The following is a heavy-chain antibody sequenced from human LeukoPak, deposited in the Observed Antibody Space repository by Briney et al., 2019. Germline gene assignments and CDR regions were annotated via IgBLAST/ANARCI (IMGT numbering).Heavy chain of an antibody. J-gene: IGHJ1*01. Sequence: GASVKVSCKVSGYTLTELSMHWVRQAPGKGLEWMGGFNPEDGETIYAQKFQGRVTMTEDTSTDTAYMELSSLRSEDTAVYYCATGPAWDAEYFQHWGQGTLVTVSS. CDR2: FNPEDGET. V-gene: IGHV1-24*01. CDR3: ATGPAWDAEYFQH. D-gene: IGHD1-26*01. CDR1: GYTLTELS.